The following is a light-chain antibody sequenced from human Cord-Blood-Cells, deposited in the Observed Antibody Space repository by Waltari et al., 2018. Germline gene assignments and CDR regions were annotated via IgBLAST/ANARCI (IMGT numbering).Light chain of an antibody. CDR3: CSYAGSYTLV. J-gene: IGLJ3*02. CDR1: SSDVGGYNY. CDR2: DVS. V-gene: IGLV2-11*01. Sequence: QSALTQPRSVSGSPGQSVTISCTGTSSDVGGYNYVSWYQQHPGKAPKLMIYDVSKRPSGFPERFPGSKSGNTASLTISGLQAEDEADYYCCSYAGSYTLVFGGGTKLTVL.